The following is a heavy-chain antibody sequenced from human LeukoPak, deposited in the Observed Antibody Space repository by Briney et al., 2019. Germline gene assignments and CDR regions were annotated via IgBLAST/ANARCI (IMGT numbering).Heavy chain of an antibody. CDR2: INHSGST. CDR3: ARRVLRYFDWLIPFDY. J-gene: IGHJ4*02. V-gene: IGHV4-34*01. CDR1: GGSFSGYY. Sequence: SETLSLTCAVYGGSFSGYYWSWIRQPPGKGLEWIGEINHSGSTNYNPSLKSRVTISVDTSKNQFSLKLSSVTAADTAVYYCARRVLRYFDWLIPFDYWGQGTLVTVSS. D-gene: IGHD3-9*01.